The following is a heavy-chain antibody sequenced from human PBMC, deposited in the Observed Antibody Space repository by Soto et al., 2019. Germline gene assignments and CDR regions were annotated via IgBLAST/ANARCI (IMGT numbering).Heavy chain of an antibody. J-gene: IGHJ5*02. CDR3: ARGRRAINWFDP. CDR2: ISYDGSNK. CDR1: GFTFSSYG. Sequence: GGSLRLSCAASGFTFSSYGMHWVRQAPGKGLEWVAVISYDGSNKYYADSVKGRFTISRDNSKNTLYLQMNSLRAEDTAVYYCARGRRAINWFDPWGQGTLVTVSS. D-gene: IGHD2-2*01. V-gene: IGHV3-30*03.